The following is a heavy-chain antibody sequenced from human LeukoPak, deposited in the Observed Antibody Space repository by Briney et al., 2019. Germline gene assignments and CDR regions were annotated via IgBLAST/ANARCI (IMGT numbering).Heavy chain of an antibody. Sequence: GGSLRLSCAASGFIFSSYGMHWVRQAPGKGLEWVAVISYDGSNKYYADSVKGRFTISRDNSKNTLYLQMNSLRAEDTAVYYCARDLYTHYYDSSGAPGFDYWGQGTLVTVSS. CDR3: ARDLYTHYYDSSGAPGFDY. J-gene: IGHJ4*02. D-gene: IGHD3-22*01. CDR1: GFIFSSYG. V-gene: IGHV3-30*03. CDR2: ISYDGSNK.